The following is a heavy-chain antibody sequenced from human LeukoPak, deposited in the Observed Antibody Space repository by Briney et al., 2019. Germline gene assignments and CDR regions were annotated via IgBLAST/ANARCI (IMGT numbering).Heavy chain of an antibody. V-gene: IGHV1-69*05. J-gene: IGHJ6*02. CDR2: IIPIFGTA. Sequence: SVKVSCKASGGTFSSYAISWVRQAPGQGLEWMGGIIPIFGTANYAQKFQGRVTMTRNTSISTAYMELSSLRSEDTAVYYCARRPATRNYYGMDVWGQGTTVTVSS. CDR1: GGTFSSYA. CDR3: ARRPATRNYYGMDV. D-gene: IGHD4-11*01.